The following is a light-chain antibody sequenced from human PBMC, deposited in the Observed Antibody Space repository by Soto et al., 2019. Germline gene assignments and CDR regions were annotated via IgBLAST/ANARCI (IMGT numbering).Light chain of an antibody. V-gene: IGKV3-15*01. CDR2: SAS. J-gene: IGKJ2*01. CDR3: QQYHNWPPMYT. CDR1: QSISFN. Sequence: EIVMTQSPATLSVSPGGRVTLSCRASQSISFNLAWYQQRHGQAPRLLIYSASTRATGIPARFSGSGSGTEFTLTISGLQSEDFAVYYCQQYHNWPPMYTFGLGTKLEIK.